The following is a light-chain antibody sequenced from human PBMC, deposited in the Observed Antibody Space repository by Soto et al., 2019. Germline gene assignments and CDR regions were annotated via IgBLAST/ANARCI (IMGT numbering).Light chain of an antibody. CDR2: LGS. CDR3: MYAIQTPLT. Sequence: DIELTQSPLFLPVTPGEPASLSCRSSQSLLGSGGHNYLDWYEQKPGQSPQFVIFLGSHRPAGVPDRCGGSGLGKYFSLKISMVEAEDVGVYFCMYAIQTPLTFGQGTRVEI. J-gene: IGKJ1*01. CDR1: QSLLGSGGHNY. V-gene: IGKV2-28*01.